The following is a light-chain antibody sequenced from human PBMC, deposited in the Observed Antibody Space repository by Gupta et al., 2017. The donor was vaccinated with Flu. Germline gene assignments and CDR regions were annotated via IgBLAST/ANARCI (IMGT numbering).Light chain of an antibody. V-gene: IGLV2-18*02. Sequence: SSDIGRYARVSWYQQPPVTATRLMIYEVNNRPSGVPDRFSGTKSGNTASLTISGLQAEDEADYFCCSFTTRTTWVFGGGTKLTVL. CDR3: CSFTTRTTWV. J-gene: IGLJ3*02. CDR1: SSDIGRYAR. CDR2: EVN.